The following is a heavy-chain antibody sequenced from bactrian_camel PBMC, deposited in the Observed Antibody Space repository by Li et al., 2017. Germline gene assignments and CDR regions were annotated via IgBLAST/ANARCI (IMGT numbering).Heavy chain of an antibody. CDR3: AAITAYYGGFRY. CDR1: GFTFDDYA. CDR2: ISWNGDST. D-gene: IGHD2*01. V-gene: IGHV3-1*01. Sequence: VQLVESGGGSVQTGGSLRLSCTGHGFTFDDYAMGWIRQAPGKGLEWVSSISWNGDSTNYPDSVKGRFTISRDNAMNTVYLQMNSLKPEDTAVYFCAAITAYYGGFRYWGQGTQVTVS. J-gene: IGHJ4*01.